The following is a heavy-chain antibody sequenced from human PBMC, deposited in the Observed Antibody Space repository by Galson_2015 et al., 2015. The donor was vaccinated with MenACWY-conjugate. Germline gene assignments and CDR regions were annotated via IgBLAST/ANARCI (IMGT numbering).Heavy chain of an antibody. V-gene: IGHV3-7*03. D-gene: IGHD1-26*01. CDR2: IKQDGSEK. CDR1: GFTFSTYW. CDR3: STSGAKYYYYIDV. J-gene: IGHJ6*03. Sequence: SLRLSCAPSGFTFSTYWMPWGRQAPGKGLEWGANIKQDGSEKNYVDSVKGRSNISRDNSENSLFLQMNSLKAEDTAVYYCSTSGAKYYYYIDVWGKGTTVTVSS.